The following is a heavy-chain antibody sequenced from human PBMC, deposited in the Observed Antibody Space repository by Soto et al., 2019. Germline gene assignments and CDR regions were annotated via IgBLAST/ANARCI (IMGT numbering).Heavy chain of an antibody. Sequence: GGSLRLSCAASGFTFSSYAMSWVRQAPGKGLEWVSAISGSGGSTYYADSVKGRFTISRDSSKNTLYLQMNSLRAEDTAVYYCAKDEWASSGSSCYDYWGQGTLVTVSS. CDR1: GFTFSSYA. CDR3: AKDEWASSGSSCYDY. D-gene: IGHD6-19*01. V-gene: IGHV3-23*01. CDR2: ISGSGGST. J-gene: IGHJ4*02.